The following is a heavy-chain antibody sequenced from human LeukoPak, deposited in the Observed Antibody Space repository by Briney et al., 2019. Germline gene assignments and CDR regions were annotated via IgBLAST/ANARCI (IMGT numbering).Heavy chain of an antibody. CDR3: ARGPAAGAFDI. J-gene: IGHJ3*02. V-gene: IGHV3-21*01. Sequence: GGSLRLSCAASGFTFSSYSMNWVRQAPGKGLEWVSSISSSSNYIYYADSVKGRFTISRDNAKNSLYLQMNSLRAEDTAVYYCARGPAAGAFDIWGQGTMVTVSS. CDR1: GFTFSSYS. CDR2: ISSSSNYI. D-gene: IGHD6-13*01.